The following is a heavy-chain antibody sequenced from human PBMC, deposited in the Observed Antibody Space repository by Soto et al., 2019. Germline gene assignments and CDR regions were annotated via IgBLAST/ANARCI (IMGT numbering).Heavy chain of an antibody. V-gene: IGHV1-69*02. J-gene: IGHJ4*02. CDR2: IIPYLDIT. Sequence: QVKLVQSGAEVKKPGSSVKVSCKASGGTFGTYTISWVRQAPGQGLEWMGRIIPYLDITDYAQKFQGRFTIASDKSTPTAHMDLNSPRSEDAAVYFCARDTTYWGQGTLVTVSS. CDR3: ARDTTY. D-gene: IGHD5-18*01. CDR1: GGTFGTYT.